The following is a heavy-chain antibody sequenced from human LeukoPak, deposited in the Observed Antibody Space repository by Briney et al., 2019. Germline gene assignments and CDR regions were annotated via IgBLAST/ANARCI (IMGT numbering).Heavy chain of an antibody. CDR1: GYIFTSYA. Sequence: GASVKVSCKASGYIFTSYAMHWVRQASGQRLEWMGWINAGNGNTKYSQKFQGRLAITRDTSASTAYMELSSLRSEDTAVYYCARVPAVISALWDYWGQGTLVTVSS. V-gene: IGHV1-3*01. CDR2: INAGNGNT. J-gene: IGHJ4*02. D-gene: IGHD2-21*01. CDR3: ARVPAVISALWDY.